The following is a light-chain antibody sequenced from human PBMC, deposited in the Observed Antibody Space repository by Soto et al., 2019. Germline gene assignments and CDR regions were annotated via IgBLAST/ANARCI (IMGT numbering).Light chain of an antibody. J-gene: IGKJ1*01. CDR2: DAS. V-gene: IGKV3-20*01. CDR1: QSISQS. CDR3: QQYGGSPRT. Sequence: EVVLTQSPGTLSLSPGERATLSCRASQSISQSLAWYQQRPGQSPRLLIYDASRRATGIPDRFTCSGFGTDFTLTISRLAPEDLAVYYCQQYGGSPRTFGQGTKVELK.